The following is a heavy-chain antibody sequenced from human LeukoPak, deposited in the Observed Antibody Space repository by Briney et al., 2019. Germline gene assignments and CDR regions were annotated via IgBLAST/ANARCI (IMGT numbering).Heavy chain of an antibody. D-gene: IGHD3-10*02. CDR1: GFPFSNYA. J-gene: IGHJ4*02. CDR2: ISAYGDSK. CDR3: AKARTDMFSLSWFDY. Sequence: GESLKISFAASGFPFSNYATSWVRPAPGKGLEWVSGISAYGDSKYYPDSVNGRFTISRDNSKNTLYLQMNSLRAEDTAVYYCAKARTDMFSLSWFDYWGQGTLVTVSS. V-gene: IGHV3-23*01.